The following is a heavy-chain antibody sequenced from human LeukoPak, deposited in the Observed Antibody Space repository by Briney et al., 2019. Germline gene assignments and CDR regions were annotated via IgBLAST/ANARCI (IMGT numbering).Heavy chain of an antibody. J-gene: IGHJ4*02. V-gene: IGHV1-46*01. D-gene: IGHD4-11*01. CDR3: ARAYSNHLDF. Sequence: ASVKVSCKASGYAFTTFYMHWVRQAPGQVLEWMGIINPSDGSTTYGQKFQGRLTMTSDTSTSTVYMELSSLRSEDTAVYCCARAYSNHLDFWGQGTLVTVSS. CDR2: INPSDGST. CDR1: GYAFTTFY.